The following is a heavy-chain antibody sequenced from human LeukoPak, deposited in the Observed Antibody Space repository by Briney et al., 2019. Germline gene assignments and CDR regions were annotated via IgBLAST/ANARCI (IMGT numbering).Heavy chain of an antibody. J-gene: IGHJ4*02. CDR1: GFTFDSYG. V-gene: IGHV3-20*04. CDR3: VRGGELVGSYFDY. CDR2: INWNGGDT. Sequence: PGGSLRLSCAASGFTFDSYGMSWVRQAPGKGLEWVSGINWNGGDTTYADSVKGRFTISRDNAKNSLYLQINSLRAEDTALYYCVRGGELVGSYFDYWGPGTLVTVSS. D-gene: IGHD3-16*01.